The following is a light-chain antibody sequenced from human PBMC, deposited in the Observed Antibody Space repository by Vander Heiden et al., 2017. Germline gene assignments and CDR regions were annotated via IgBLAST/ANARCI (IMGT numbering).Light chain of an antibody. CDR1: SFNIGNNY. V-gene: IGLV1-51*01. J-gene: IGLJ2*01. CDR3: GTWDSSLSAGEVV. Sequence: SVLTQPPSVSAAPGQKFTISCSGSSFNIGNNYVSWYQQLPGTAPKLLIYDNNKRPSGIPDRFSGSKSGTSATLGITGLQTGDEADYYCGTWDSSLSAGEVVFGGGTKLTVL. CDR2: DNN.